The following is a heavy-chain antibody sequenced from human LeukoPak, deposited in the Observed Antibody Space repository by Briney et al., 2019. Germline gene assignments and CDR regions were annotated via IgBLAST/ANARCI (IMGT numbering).Heavy chain of an antibody. CDR1: GFTFSSYW. CDR3: IRGGTYFDS. V-gene: IGHV3-74*03. Sequence: PGGSLRLAYATSGFTFSSYWTHWVRQSPGKWLGWLSHIKSDVSSTKYAESRNGRLSIARDKAKNTLFQQIDSLRTEDTSVYYCIRGGTYFDSWGQGTLVTVSS. D-gene: IGHD1-7*01. CDR2: IKSDVSST. J-gene: IGHJ4*02.